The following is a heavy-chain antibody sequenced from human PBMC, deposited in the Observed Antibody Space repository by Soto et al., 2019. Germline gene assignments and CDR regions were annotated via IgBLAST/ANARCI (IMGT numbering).Heavy chain of an antibody. V-gene: IGHV3-33*01. CDR3: ARDRGLEGTCVYYGMDV. CDR2: IWYDGSNK. CDR1: GFTFSSYG. J-gene: IGHJ6*02. Sequence: GGSLRLSCAASGFTFSSYGMHWVRQAPGKGLEWVAFIWYDGSNKYYADSVKGRFTISRDNSKNTLYLQMNSLRAEDTAVYYCARDRGLEGTCVYYGMDVWGQGTTATVSS. D-gene: IGHD3-10*01.